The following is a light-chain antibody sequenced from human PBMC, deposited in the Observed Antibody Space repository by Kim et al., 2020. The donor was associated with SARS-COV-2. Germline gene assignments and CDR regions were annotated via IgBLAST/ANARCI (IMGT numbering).Light chain of an antibody. CDR2: DAS. CDR1: QSVSNNF. J-gene: IGKJ4*01. CDR3: QQYGDSPT. Sequence: EIVLTQTPGTLSLSPGERATLSCRASQSVSNNFLAWYQHKPGQAPRLLFHDASSRATGIPDRFSASGSGTDFTLTISSLEPEDFAVYYCQQYGDSPTFGGGTKVDIK. V-gene: IGKV3-20*01.